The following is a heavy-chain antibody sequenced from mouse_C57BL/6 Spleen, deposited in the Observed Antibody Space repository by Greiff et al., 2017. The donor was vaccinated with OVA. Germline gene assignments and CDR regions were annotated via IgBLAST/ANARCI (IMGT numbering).Heavy chain of an antibody. CDR1: GYTFTDYN. CDR3: ARHYYGSSLYFDY. CDR2: INPNNGGT. J-gene: IGHJ2*01. V-gene: IGHV1-22*01. D-gene: IGHD1-1*01. Sequence: VQLQQSGPELVKPGASVKMSCKASGYTFTDYNMHWVKQSHGKSLEWIGYINPNNGGTSYNQKFKGKATLTVNKSSSTAYMELRSLTSEDSAVYYCARHYYGSSLYFDYWGQGTTLTVSS.